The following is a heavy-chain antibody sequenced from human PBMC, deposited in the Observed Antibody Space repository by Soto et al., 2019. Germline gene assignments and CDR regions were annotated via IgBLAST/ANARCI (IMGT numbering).Heavy chain of an antibody. V-gene: IGHV3-74*01. D-gene: IGHD5-18*01. CDR1: GFTFSSYW. Sequence: GGSLRLSCAASGFTFSSYWMHWVLQAPGKGLVWVSRINPDGSATNYADSVKGRFTISRDNAKNTLYLQMNSLRAEDTAVFYCGRGGSDSPMAPGYWGQGTLVTVSS. CDR3: GRGGSDSPMAPGY. J-gene: IGHJ4*02. CDR2: INPDGSAT.